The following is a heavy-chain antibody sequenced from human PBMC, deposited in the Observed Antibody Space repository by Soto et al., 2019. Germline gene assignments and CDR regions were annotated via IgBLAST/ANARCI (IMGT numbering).Heavy chain of an antibody. J-gene: IGHJ5*02. D-gene: IGHD2-21*02. Sequence: SETLSLTCAVSGTSISSTFWWTWVRQPPGTGLEWIGEVYHTGTTKYNPSLKNRVTISVDKSNNQFSLEWRAVTAADTAVYYCATLHPRIVVMTTEIPSWGQGTLVTVSS. CDR1: GTSISSTFW. CDR2: VYHTGTT. CDR3: ATLHPRIVVMTTEIPS. V-gene: IGHV4-4*02.